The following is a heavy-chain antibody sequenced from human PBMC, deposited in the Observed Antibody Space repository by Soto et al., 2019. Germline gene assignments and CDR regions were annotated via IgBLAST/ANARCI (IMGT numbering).Heavy chain of an antibody. Sequence: PSETLSLTCTVTGGTISGYYWTWIRQSAGGGLEWIGRIYSSGSTNYNPSLKSRVTISLDTSMNHFSLRLSSVTAEDTAVYYCARDRADPIGDYHPLFDSWGLGTLVTVSS. CDR1: GGTISGYY. J-gene: IGHJ4*02. V-gene: IGHV4-4*07. CDR3: ARDRADPIGDYHPLFDS. D-gene: IGHD2-21*01. CDR2: IYSSGST.